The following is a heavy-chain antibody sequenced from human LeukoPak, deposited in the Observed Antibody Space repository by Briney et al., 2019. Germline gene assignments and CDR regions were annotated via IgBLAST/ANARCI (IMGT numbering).Heavy chain of an antibody. J-gene: IGHJ4*02. CDR1: GFTFSNAW. CDR3: TTGRGYSGYDGFDY. D-gene: IGHD5-12*01. Sequence: PGGSLRLSCAASGFTFSNAWMSWVRQAPGKGLEWVGRIKSKTDGGTTDYAAPVKGRFTISRDDSKNTLYLQMNSLKTEDTAVYYRTTGRGYSGYDGFDYWGQGTLVTVSS. CDR2: IKSKTDGGTT. V-gene: IGHV3-15*01.